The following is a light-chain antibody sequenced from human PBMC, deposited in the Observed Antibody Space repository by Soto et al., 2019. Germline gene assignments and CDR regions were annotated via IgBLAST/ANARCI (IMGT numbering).Light chain of an antibody. V-gene: IGKV3D-15*01. Sequence: IVSTPSPGTLSLSQGSSPTLPSMASQSVGTFFAWYQQKPGQAPRLIIYGAYNRATGIPDRFSGSGSGTEFTLTISKLKSEDFAVYFCQQYHNWPQITFGKGNRLEIK. CDR2: GAY. CDR3: QQYHNWPQIT. CDR1: QSVGTF. J-gene: IGKJ5*01.